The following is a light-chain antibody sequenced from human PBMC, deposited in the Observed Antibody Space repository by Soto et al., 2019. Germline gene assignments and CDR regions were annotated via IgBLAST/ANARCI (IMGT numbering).Light chain of an antibody. CDR1: SSDVGGYNY. CDR3: SSYTSSSIDYV. Sequence: QSALTQPASVSGSPGQSITISCTGTSSDVGGYNYVSWYQQHPGKAPKLMIYEVSNRPSGVSNRFSGSKSGNTASLTISGLQAEAEADYYCSSYTSSSIDYVFGTGTKVTVL. CDR2: EVS. J-gene: IGLJ1*01. V-gene: IGLV2-14*01.